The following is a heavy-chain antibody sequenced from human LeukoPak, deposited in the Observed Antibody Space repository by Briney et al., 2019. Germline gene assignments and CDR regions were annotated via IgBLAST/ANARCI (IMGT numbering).Heavy chain of an antibody. J-gene: IGHJ6*02. Sequence: GGSLRLSCAASGFTFSSYAMHWVRQAPGKGLEWVAVISYDGSNKYYADSVKGRFTISRDNSKNTLYLQMNSLRAEDTAVYYCARDSSAENYYGMDVWGQGTTVTVSS. D-gene: IGHD6-25*01. CDR2: ISYDGSNK. V-gene: IGHV3-30-3*01. CDR3: ARDSSAENYYGMDV. CDR1: GFTFSSYA.